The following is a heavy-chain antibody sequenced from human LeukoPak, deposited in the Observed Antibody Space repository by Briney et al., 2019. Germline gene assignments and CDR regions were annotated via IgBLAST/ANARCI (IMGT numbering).Heavy chain of an antibody. Sequence: GGSLRLSCAASGFTFSSYGMHWVRQAPGKGLEWVAVISYDGSNKYYADSVKGRFTISRDNSKNTLYLQMNSLRAEDTAVYYCAKGSGSYESTDFDYWGQGTLVTVSS. CDR1: GFTFSSYG. CDR3: AKGSGSYESTDFDY. V-gene: IGHV3-30*18. J-gene: IGHJ4*02. CDR2: ISYDGSNK. D-gene: IGHD1-26*01.